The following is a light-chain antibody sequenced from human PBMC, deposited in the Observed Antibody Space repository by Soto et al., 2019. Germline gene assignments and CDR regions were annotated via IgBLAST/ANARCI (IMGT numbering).Light chain of an antibody. CDR2: GAS. J-gene: IGKJ1*01. Sequence: IVLTQSPATLSLSQGERATLSCRASLGVNSYLAWYQKKPGQAPRLLIYGASNRAAGIPARFSGSGSGTEFTLTISSLESEDFAVYYCQQYQKWHTITFGQGTKVEIK. CDR3: QQYQKWHTIT. CDR1: LGVNSY. V-gene: IGKV3-15*01.